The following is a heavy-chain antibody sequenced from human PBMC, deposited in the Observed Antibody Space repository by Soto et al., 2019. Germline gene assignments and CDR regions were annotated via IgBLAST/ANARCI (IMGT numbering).Heavy chain of an antibody. Sequence: QLQLQESGPGLVKPSETLSLTCTVSGGSISSSSYYWGWIRQPPGKGLEWIGSIYYSGSTYYNPSLKSRVTISVDTSKNQFSLKLSSVTAADTAVYYCASSGTDSSGWYRYWGQGTLVTVSS. V-gene: IGHV4-39*01. D-gene: IGHD6-19*01. J-gene: IGHJ4*02. CDR3: ASSGTDSSGWYRY. CDR2: IYYSGST. CDR1: GGSISSSSYY.